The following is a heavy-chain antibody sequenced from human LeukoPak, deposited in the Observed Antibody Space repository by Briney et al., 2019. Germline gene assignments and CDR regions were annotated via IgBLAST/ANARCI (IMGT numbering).Heavy chain of an antibody. V-gene: IGHV3-23*01. CDR1: GFTFANSG. CDR2: ISGSGGST. J-gene: IGHJ4*02. D-gene: IGHD6-13*01. Sequence: GGSLRLSCAASGFTFANSGMSWVRQAPGKGLEWVSGISGSGGSTYYADSVKGRFTISRDNSKNTLYLQMNSLRAEDTAVYFCARMWGSSWSYFDYWGQGTLVTVSS. CDR3: ARMWGSSWSYFDY.